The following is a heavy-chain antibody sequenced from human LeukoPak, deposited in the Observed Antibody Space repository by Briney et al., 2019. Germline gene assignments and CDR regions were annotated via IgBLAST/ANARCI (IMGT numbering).Heavy chain of an antibody. Sequence: GGSLRLSCAASGFTLSSYWMAWVRQAPGKGLEWVANIKQDGTEKYYVDSVKGRFTISRDNAENSLYLQMNSLRAEDTALYYCARGFRGANWFDPWGQGTLVTVSS. J-gene: IGHJ5*02. CDR3: ARGFRGANWFDP. D-gene: IGHD3-10*01. CDR2: IKQDGTEK. V-gene: IGHV3-7*05. CDR1: GFTLSSYW.